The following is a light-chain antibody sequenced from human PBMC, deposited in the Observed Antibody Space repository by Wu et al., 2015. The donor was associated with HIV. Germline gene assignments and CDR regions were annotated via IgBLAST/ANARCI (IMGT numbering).Light chain of an antibody. V-gene: IGKV1-9*01. J-gene: IGKJ5*01. CDR1: QGIRSF. CDR3: LHHNSYPRT. Sequence: QSPSLVSASTGDRVTISCRASQGIRSFLAWYQQKSGKTPKLLIYAASTLQDGVPSRFSGGGSGTEFTLTINSLQPEDFATYYCLHHNSYPRTFGQGTRLEIK. CDR2: AAS.